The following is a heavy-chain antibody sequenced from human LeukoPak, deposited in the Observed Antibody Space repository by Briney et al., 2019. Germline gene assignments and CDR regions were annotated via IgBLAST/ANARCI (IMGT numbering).Heavy chain of an antibody. CDR3: ARGTGGAAAADFDP. Sequence: PSETLSLTCTVSGGSLSSDGYYWSWIRQHPGKGLEWIGAIYYTGSTYYNPSLKSRATISVDTSKNHFSLKLTSVTAADTAVYYCARGTGGAAAADFDPWGQGTLVTVSS. D-gene: IGHD6-13*01. V-gene: IGHV4-31*03. CDR2: IYYTGST. CDR1: GGSLSSDGYY. J-gene: IGHJ5*02.